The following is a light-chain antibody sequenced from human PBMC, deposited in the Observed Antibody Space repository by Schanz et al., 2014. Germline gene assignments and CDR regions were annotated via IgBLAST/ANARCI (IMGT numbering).Light chain of an antibody. Sequence: EIVLTQSPATLSLSPGDRATLSCRASQSVSSYLAWYQQKPGQAPRLLIYDASNRATGIPARFSGSGSGTDFTLTISSLQAEDVAVYYCQQFYTTPVTFGQGTRLEIK. CDR2: DAS. CDR1: QSVSSY. CDR3: QQFYTTPVT. V-gene: IGKV3-11*01. J-gene: IGKJ5*01.